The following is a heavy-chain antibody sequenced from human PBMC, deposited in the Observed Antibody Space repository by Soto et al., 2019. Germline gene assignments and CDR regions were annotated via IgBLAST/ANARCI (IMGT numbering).Heavy chain of an antibody. CDR3: ASRDPGTSVDY. CDR2: IYRTGST. D-gene: IGHD1-7*01. Sequence: PSETLSLTCAVSGASFTSNDWWSCVRQPPGRGLEWIGEIYRTGSTNYNPSLKSRVTISLDKSEKQFSLKVTSLTAADTAVYYCASRDPGTSVDYWGQGTLVTVSS. CDR1: GASFTSNDW. J-gene: IGHJ4*02. V-gene: IGHV4-4*02.